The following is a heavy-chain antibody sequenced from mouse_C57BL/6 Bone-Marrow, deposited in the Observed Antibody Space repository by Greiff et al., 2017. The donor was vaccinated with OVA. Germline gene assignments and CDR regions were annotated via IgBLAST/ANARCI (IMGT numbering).Heavy chain of an antibody. CDR3: ARWRDGNYNYYAMDY. V-gene: IGHV1-64*01. D-gene: IGHD2-1*01. Sequence: QVQLKQPGAELVKPGASVKLSCKASGYTFTSYWMHWVKQRPGQGLEWIGMIHPNSGSTNYNEKFKSKATLTVDKSSSTAYMQLSSLTSEDSAVYYCARWRDGNYNYYAMDYWGQGTSVTVSS. J-gene: IGHJ4*01. CDR2: IHPNSGST. CDR1: GYTFTSYW.